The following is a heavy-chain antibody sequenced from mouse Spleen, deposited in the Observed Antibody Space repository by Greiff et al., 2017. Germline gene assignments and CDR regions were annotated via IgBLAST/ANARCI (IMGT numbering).Heavy chain of an antibody. Sequence: EVMLVESEGGLVQPGSSMKLSCTASGFTFSDYYMAWVRQVPEKGLEWVANINYDGSSTYYLDSLKSRFIISRDNAKNILYLQMSSLKSEDTATYYCAREGTYYTSFDYWGQGTTLTVSS. J-gene: IGHJ2*01. V-gene: IGHV5-16*01. CDR3: AREGTYYTSFDY. D-gene: IGHD2-12*01. CDR1: GFTFSDYY. CDR2: INYDGSST.